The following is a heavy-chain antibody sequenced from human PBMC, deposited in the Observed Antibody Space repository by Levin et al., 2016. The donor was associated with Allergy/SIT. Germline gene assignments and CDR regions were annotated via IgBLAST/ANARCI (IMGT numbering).Heavy chain of an antibody. CDR1: GFSFSNYA. D-gene: IGHD2-2*01. CDR2: ISGSGGST. Sequence: GGSLRLSCAASGFSFSNYATSWVRQAPGKGLEWVSAISGSGGSTYYADSVKGRFTISRDNSKNTLYLQMNSLRAEDTAVYYCAKDQAVVPADDAFDIWGQGTMVTVSS. V-gene: IGHV3-23*01. CDR3: AKDQAVVPADDAFDI. J-gene: IGHJ3*02.